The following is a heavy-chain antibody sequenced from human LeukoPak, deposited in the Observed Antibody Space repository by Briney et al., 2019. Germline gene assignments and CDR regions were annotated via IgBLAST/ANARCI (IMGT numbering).Heavy chain of an antibody. CDR1: GYTFTSYD. J-gene: IGHJ4*02. CDR2: MNPNSGNT. D-gene: IGHD2-8*01. CDR3: ARAGDIVLMVYAVDPYYFDY. Sequence: ASVKVSCEASGYTFTSYDINWVRQATGQGLEWMGWMNPNSGNTGYAQKFQGRVTMTRNTSISTAYMELSSLRSEDTAVYYCARAGDIVLMVYAVDPYYFDYWGQGTLVTVSS. V-gene: IGHV1-8*01.